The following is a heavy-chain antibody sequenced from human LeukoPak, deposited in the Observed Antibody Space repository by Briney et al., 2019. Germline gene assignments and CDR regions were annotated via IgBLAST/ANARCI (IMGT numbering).Heavy chain of an antibody. Sequence: GGSLRLSCAASGFTFSSYAMNWVRQAPGKGLEWVSSISGSGGTTYYAGSVKGRFTISRDNSKNTVYLQMNSLRAEDTAVYYCARRAGAYSHPYDYWGQGTLVTVSS. CDR2: ISGSGGTT. J-gene: IGHJ4*02. CDR1: GFTFSSYA. CDR3: ARRAGAYSHPYDY. V-gene: IGHV3-23*01. D-gene: IGHD4/OR15-4a*01.